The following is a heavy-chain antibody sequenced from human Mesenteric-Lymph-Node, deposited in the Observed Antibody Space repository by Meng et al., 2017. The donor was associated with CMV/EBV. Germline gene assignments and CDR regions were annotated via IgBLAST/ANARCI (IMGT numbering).Heavy chain of an antibody. V-gene: IGHV4-4*02. CDR1: SINRRNW. CDR2: IYHRGIT. CDR3: ARDGRGYFGAGSFSWFDS. Sequence: SINRRNWWSWVRQTPGRGLAWIAEIYHRGITNYNPSLKGRVTISVDISKNQFSLRLTSVTAADTAVYYCARDGRGYFGAGSFSWFDSWGQGTLVTVSS. D-gene: IGHD3-10*01. J-gene: IGHJ5*01.